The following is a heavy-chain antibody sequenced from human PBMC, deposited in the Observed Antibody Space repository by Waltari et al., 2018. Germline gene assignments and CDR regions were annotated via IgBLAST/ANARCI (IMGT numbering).Heavy chain of an antibody. V-gene: IGHV3-74*03. D-gene: IGHD1-1*01. CDR3: ARDNELSFDY. CDR1: GFTLSSYG. Sequence: EVQLVESGGGLVQPGGSLSLSCAASGFTLSSYGLHWVRRGQGKGLVWVSRVNNDESHTTYADSVKGRFTISRDNAKNTLYLEMNSLRAEDTAVYYCARDNELSFDYWGQGTLVTVSS. CDR2: VNNDESHT. J-gene: IGHJ4*02.